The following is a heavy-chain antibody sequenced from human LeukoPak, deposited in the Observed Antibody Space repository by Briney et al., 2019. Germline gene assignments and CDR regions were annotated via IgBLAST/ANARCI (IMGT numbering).Heavy chain of an antibody. V-gene: IGHV4-4*02. D-gene: IGHD3-10*01. Sequence: PSETLSLTCAVSGGSISSSNWWSWVRQPPGKGLEWIGEIYHSGSTNYNPSLKSRVTISVDKSKNQFSLKLSSVTAADTAVYYCARVGRAMVRGVIIIGAFDIWGQGTMVTVSS. CDR1: GGSISSSNW. J-gene: IGHJ3*02. CDR2: IYHSGST. CDR3: ARVGRAMVRGVIIIGAFDI.